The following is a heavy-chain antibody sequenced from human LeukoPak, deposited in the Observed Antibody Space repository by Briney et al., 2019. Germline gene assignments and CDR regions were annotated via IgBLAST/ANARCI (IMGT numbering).Heavy chain of an antibody. Sequence: ASVKVSCKASGYTFTSYYMRWVRQAPGQGLEWMGIINPSGGSTSYAQKFQGRVTMTRDTSTSTVYMELSSLRSEDTAVYYCARDEGDYGCRNWGQGTLVTVSS. CDR3: ARDEGDYGCRN. J-gene: IGHJ4*02. CDR2: INPSGGST. V-gene: IGHV1-46*01. D-gene: IGHD4-17*01. CDR1: GYTFTSYY.